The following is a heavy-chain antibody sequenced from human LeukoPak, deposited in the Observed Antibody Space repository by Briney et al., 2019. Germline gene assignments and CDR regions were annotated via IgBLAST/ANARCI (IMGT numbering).Heavy chain of an antibody. CDR3: ARESSWGYDSSGYYFS. CDR1: GCTFSSYA. J-gene: IGHJ5*02. Sequence: ASVKVSCKASGCTFSSYAISWVRQAPGQGLEWMGGIIPIFGTANYAQKFQGRVTITADESTSTAYMELSSLRSEDTAVYYCARESSWGYDSSGYYFSWGQGTLVTVSS. D-gene: IGHD3-22*01. V-gene: IGHV1-69*13. CDR2: IIPIFGTA.